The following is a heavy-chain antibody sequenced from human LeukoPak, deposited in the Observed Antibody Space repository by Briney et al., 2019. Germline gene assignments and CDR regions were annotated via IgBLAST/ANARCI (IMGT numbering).Heavy chain of an antibody. D-gene: IGHD3-9*01. CDR1: GFTFSSYW. CDR3: ARGFYYDILTGYYSPRAFDI. J-gene: IGHJ3*02. Sequence: HPGGSLRLSCAASGFTFSSYWMSWVRQAPGKGLEWVANIKQDGSEKYYVDSVKGRFTISRDNAKNSLYLQMNSLRAEDTAVYYCARGFYYDILTGYYSPRAFDIWGQGTMVTVSS. CDR2: IKQDGSEK. V-gene: IGHV3-7*01.